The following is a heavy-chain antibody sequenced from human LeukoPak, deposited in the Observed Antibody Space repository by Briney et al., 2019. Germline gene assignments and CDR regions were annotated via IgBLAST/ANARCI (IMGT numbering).Heavy chain of an antibody. CDR2: ITGSGSYT. D-gene: IGHD6-13*01. CDR1: GFTFSDYY. CDR3: AKGLPLAAAGDYYDNGMDV. Sequence: PGGSLRLSCAASGFTFSDYYMSWIRQAPGKGLEWVSYITGSGSYTTYADSVKGRFTISRDNSKNTLYLQMNSLRAEDTAPYHCAKGLPLAAAGDYYDNGMDVWGQGTTVTVPS. V-gene: IGHV3-11*05. J-gene: IGHJ6*02.